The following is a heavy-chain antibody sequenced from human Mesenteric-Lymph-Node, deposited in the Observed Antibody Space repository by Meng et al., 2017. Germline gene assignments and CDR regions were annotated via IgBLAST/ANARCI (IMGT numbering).Heavy chain of an antibody. CDR3: ARGSVITMVRGSYYGMDV. J-gene: IGHJ6*02. D-gene: IGHD3-10*01. V-gene: IGHV3-33*01. CDR1: GFTFSSYG. Sequence: GGSLRLSCAASGFTFSSYGMHWVRQAPGKGLEWVAVIWYDGSNKYYADSVKGRFTISRDNSKNTLYLQMNSLRAEDTAVYYCARGSVITMVRGSYYGMDVWGQGTTVTVSS. CDR2: IWYDGSNK.